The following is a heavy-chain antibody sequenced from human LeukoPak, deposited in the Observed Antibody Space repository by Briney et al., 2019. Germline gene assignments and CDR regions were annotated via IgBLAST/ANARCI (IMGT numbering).Heavy chain of an antibody. Sequence: SETLSLTCTVSGGSISGYYWSWIRQPPGKGLEWIGYIYTSGSTNYNPSLKSRVTISVDTSKNQFSLKLSSVTAADTAVYYCARGRFSDRGYYYMDVWGKGTTVTVCS. J-gene: IGHJ6*03. V-gene: IGHV4-4*09. D-gene: IGHD1-26*01. CDR1: GGSISGYY. CDR3: ARGRFSDRGYYYMDV. CDR2: IYTSGST.